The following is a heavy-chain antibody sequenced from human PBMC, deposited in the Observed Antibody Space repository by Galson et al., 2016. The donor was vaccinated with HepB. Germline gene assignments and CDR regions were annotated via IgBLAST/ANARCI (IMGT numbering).Heavy chain of an antibody. CDR2: IIPLFGTP. Sequence: SVKVSCKASGYTFFSFGLNWVRQAPGQGLEWMGGIIPLFGTPHYSQKFQGRVTITADETTTTAYMELSSLRSEDTAVYYCARSLPTLSGLAIKKYNWFDPWGQGTLVTVSS. CDR1: GYTFFSFG. V-gene: IGHV1-69*13. CDR3: ARSLPTLSGLAIKKYNWFDP. D-gene: IGHD3/OR15-3a*01. J-gene: IGHJ5*02.